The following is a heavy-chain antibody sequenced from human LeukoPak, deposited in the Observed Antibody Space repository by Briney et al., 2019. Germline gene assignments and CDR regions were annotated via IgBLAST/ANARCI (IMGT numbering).Heavy chain of an antibody. CDR2: ISYDGSNK. CDR1: GFTFSSYA. V-gene: IGHV3-30-3*01. CDR3: ARELPGYCSSTSCLIAPSYYYYMDV. Sequence: GRSLRLSCAASGFTFSSYAMHWVRQAPGKGLEWVAVISYDGSNKYYADSVKGRFTISRDNSKNTLYLQMNSLRAEDTAVYYCARELPGYCSSTSCLIAPSYYYYMDVWGKGTTVTVSS. J-gene: IGHJ6*03. D-gene: IGHD2-2*01.